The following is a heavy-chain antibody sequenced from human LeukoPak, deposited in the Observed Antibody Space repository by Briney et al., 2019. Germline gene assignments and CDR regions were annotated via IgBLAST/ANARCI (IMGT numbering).Heavy chain of an antibody. CDR2: INWNGGST. Sequence: GGSRRLSCAASGFTFDDYGMSWIRHAPGKGLEWVSGINWNGGSTGYADSVKGRFTISRDNAKNSLYLQMNSLRAEDTAVYYCARGADSGYSSDNWGQGTLVSVSS. D-gene: IGHD3-9*01. CDR3: ARGADSGYSSDN. J-gene: IGHJ4*02. CDR1: GFTFDDYG. V-gene: IGHV3-20*04.